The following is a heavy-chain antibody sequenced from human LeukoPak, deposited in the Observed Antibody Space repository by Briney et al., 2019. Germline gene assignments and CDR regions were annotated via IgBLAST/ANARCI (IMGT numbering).Heavy chain of an antibody. CDR1: GFTFTNAW. D-gene: IGHD4-17*01. V-gene: IGHV3-15*01. Sequence: GGSLRLSCAASGFTFTNAWMSWVRQAPGKGLDWVGRIKSKSDGGTTDYATPVKGRFTISRDGSKNTLYLQMNSLKTEDTAVYYCTVDRYGDDQFQHWGQGTLVTVSS. CDR3: TVDRYGDDQFQH. CDR2: IKSKSDGGTT. J-gene: IGHJ1*01.